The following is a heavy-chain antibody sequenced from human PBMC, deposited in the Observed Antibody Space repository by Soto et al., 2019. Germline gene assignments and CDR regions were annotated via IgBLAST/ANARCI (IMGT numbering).Heavy chain of an antibody. Sequence: SETLSLTCSVSGASISSFNWNWVRQPAGKGPEWVGRLNIAGTINYNPSLKSRITMSMDTSKNQISLHLRSVTAADTTIYYCARDRGEYTSSWFWYFSHWGHGTLVTVSS. CDR1: GASISSFN. CDR3: ARDRGEYTSSWFWYFSH. J-gene: IGHJ2*01. D-gene: IGHD6-13*01. V-gene: IGHV4-4*07. CDR2: LNIAGTI.